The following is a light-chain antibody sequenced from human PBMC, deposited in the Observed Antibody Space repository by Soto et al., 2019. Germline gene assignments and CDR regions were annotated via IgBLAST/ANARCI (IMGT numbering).Light chain of an antibody. Sequence: QSVLTQPPSVSGAPGQRVTISCTGSSSNIGAGYDVHWYQQLPGTAPKLLLYDNINRPSGVPDRFSGSKSGTSASLAITGLQDEDEADYYCQSYDSSLSAVVFGGGTKLTVL. CDR3: QSYDSSLSAVV. CDR2: DNI. J-gene: IGLJ2*01. CDR1: SSNIGAGYD. V-gene: IGLV1-40*01.